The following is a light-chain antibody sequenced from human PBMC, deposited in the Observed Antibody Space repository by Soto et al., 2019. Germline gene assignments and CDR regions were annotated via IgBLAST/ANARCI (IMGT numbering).Light chain of an antibody. CDR2: AAS. CDR3: QQLNSYPWT. CDR1: QDISNY. Sequence: DIQMTQSPSSVSASVGDRVTLTCRASQDISNYLNWYQQKPGKAPKLLIYAASTLQSGVPSRFSGSGSGTEFTLTISSLQPEDFATYYCQQLNSYPWTFGQGTKVDIK. J-gene: IGKJ1*01. V-gene: IGKV1-17*03.